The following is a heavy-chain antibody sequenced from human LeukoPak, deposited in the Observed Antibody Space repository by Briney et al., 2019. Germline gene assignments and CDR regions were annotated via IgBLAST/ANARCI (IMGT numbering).Heavy chain of an antibody. J-gene: IGHJ5*02. V-gene: IGHV3-48*03. D-gene: IGHD2-15*01. CDR3: ATLGPLGYCSGGSCRYNWFDP. CDR2: ISSSGSTI. CDR1: GFTFSSYE. Sequence: GGSLRLSCAASGFTFSSYEMNWVRQAPGKGLEWVSYISSSGSTIYYADSVKGRFTISRDNAKNSLYLQMNSLRAEDTAVYYCATLGPLGYCSGGSCRYNWFDPWGQGTLVTVSS.